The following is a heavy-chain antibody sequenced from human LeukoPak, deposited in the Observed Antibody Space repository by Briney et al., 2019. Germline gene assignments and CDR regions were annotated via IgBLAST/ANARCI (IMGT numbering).Heavy chain of an antibody. Sequence: GRSLRLSCAASGFTFSSYAMHWVRQAPGKGLEWVAVISYDGSNKYYADSVKGRFTISRDNSKNTLYLQMNSLRAEDTAVYYCARGRHSSGYYRGRYFDYWGQGTLVTVSS. CDR1: GFTFSSYA. CDR3: ARGRHSSGYYRGRYFDY. D-gene: IGHD3-22*01. V-gene: IGHV3-30*04. J-gene: IGHJ4*02. CDR2: ISYDGSNK.